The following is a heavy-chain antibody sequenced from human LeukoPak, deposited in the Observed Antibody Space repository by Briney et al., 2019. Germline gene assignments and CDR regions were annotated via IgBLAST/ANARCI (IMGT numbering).Heavy chain of an antibody. CDR2: INHSGST. D-gene: IGHD2-15*01. CDR3: ARGPDDIVVVVAAPYLDY. CDR1: GVSFSGYY. Sequence: SETLSLTCAVYGVSFSGYYWSWIRQPPGKGLEWVGEINHSGSTNYNPSLKSRVTISVETSKNEFSLKLSSATAADTALYYRARGPDDIVVVVAAPYLDYWGPDPLVTVSS. V-gene: IGHV4-34*01. J-gene: IGHJ4*02.